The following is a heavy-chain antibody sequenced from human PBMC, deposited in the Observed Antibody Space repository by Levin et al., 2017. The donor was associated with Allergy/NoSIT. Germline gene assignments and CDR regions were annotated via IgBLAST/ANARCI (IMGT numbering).Heavy chain of an antibody. D-gene: IGHD2-15*01. V-gene: IGHV3-21*01. Sequence: GESLKISCAASGFTFSGYNMHWVRQAPGKGLEWVSSISSNSSYIYYADSVKGRFTISRDNAKHSLYLQMNSLRADDTAMYYCARGDCGGGGCYSLSVRAFDIWGQGTKVAVSS. CDR1: GFTFSGYN. CDR3: ARGDCGGGGCYSLSVRAFDI. J-gene: IGHJ3*02. CDR2: ISSNSSYI.